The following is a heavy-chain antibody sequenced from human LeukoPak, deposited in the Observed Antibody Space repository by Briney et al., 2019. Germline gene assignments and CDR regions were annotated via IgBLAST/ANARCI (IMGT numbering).Heavy chain of an antibody. Sequence: GGSLRLSCAVSGFNVSSNYLNWVRQAPGEGPEWVSVIYSGGSTYYADSVKGRFTIFRDNSKNTLYLQMNSLRAEDTAVYHCARVDSRTAQFDYWGQGTLVTVSS. D-gene: IGHD6-13*01. J-gene: IGHJ4*02. CDR2: IYSGGST. CDR3: ARVDSRTAQFDY. V-gene: IGHV3-66*01. CDR1: GFNVSSNY.